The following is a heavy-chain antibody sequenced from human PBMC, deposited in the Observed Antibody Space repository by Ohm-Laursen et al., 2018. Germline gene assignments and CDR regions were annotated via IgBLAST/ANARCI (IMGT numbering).Heavy chain of an antibody. CDR1: GGTFSSYA. V-gene: IGHV1-69*04. Sequence: GSSVKVSCKASGGTFSSYAISWVRQAPGQGLEWMGRIIPILGIANYAQKFQGRVTITADKSTSTAYMELSSLRSEDTAVYYCARDRRHVAAGQYGMDVWGQGTTVTVSS. D-gene: IGHD2-21*01. CDR3: ARDRRHVAAGQYGMDV. CDR2: IIPILGIA. J-gene: IGHJ6*02.